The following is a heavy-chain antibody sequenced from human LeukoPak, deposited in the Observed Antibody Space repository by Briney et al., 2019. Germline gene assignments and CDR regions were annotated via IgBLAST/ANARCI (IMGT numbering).Heavy chain of an antibody. D-gene: IGHD4-17*01. CDR3: ARSPAGDYAHY. J-gene: IGHJ4*02. V-gene: IGHV1-69*05. CDR1: GYTFTGYY. Sequence: GASVKVSCKASGYTFTGYYMHWVRQAPGQGLEWMGRIIPIFGTANYAQKYQGRATITTDESTSTAYMELSSLRSEDTAVYYCARSPAGDYAHYWGQGTLVTVSS. CDR2: IIPIFGTA.